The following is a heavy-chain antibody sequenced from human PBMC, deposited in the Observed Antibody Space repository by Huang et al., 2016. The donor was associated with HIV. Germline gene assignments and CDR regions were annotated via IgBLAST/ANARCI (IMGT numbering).Heavy chain of an antibody. CDR1: GFIVSNYG. CDR3: ARGDYYDSSGYHPGHFDY. Sequence: VQLIESGGGVVQPGKSLRLSCATSGFIVSNYGMHWVRQAPGQGLKWVAVIRNDVMKKNYADSVRGRFTVGRDNANNTLFLQMSSLRVDDTAVYYCARGDYYDSSGYHPGHFDYWGQGILVTVSS. CDR2: IRNDVMKK. J-gene: IGHJ4*02. V-gene: IGHV3-33*04. D-gene: IGHD3-22*01.